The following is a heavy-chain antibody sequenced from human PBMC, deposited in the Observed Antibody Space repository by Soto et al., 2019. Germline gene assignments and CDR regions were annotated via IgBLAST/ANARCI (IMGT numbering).Heavy chain of an antibody. CDR3: AKDSRYISSWFDY. CDR2: ISGSGGST. CDR1: GFTFSIYA. V-gene: IGHV3-23*01. Sequence: PGGSLRLSCAASGFTFSIYAMRWVRHAPGKGLEWVSAISGSGGSTYYADSVKGRFTISRDNSKNTLYLQMNSLRAEDTAEYYCAKDSRYISSWFDYWGQGTLVTVSS. D-gene: IGHD6-13*01. J-gene: IGHJ4*02.